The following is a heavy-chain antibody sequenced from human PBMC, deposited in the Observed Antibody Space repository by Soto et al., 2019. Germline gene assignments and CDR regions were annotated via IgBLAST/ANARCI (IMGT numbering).Heavy chain of an antibody. D-gene: IGHD3-22*01. CDR1: GSTFTSSA. CDR2: IVVGSGNT. V-gene: IGHV1-58*02. CDR3: AAVVINSRDY. Sequence: SVKVSCKASGSTFTSSAMQWLRQARGQRLEWIGWIVVGSGNTDYAQKFQERVTITRDMSTSTAYMELSSLRSEDTAVYYCAAVVINSRDYWGQGTLVTVSS. J-gene: IGHJ4*02.